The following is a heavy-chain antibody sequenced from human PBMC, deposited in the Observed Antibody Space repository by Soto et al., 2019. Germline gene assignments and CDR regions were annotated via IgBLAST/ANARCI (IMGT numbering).Heavy chain of an antibody. Sequence: PSQTLSLTCAISGDSVSSNSAAWNWIRQSPSRGLEWLGRTYYRSKWYNDYAVSVKSRITINPDTSKNQFSLQLNSVTPEDTAVYYCARAYSSGWDGIEDYYYYYGMDVWGQGTTVTVSS. D-gene: IGHD6-19*01. J-gene: IGHJ6*02. CDR3: ARAYSSGWDGIEDYYYYYGMDV. CDR1: GDSVSSNSAA. V-gene: IGHV6-1*01. CDR2: TYYRSKWYN.